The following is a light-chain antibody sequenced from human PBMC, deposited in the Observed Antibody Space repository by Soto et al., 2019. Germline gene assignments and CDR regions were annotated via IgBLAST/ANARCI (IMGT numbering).Light chain of an antibody. CDR2: GNS. V-gene: IGLV1-40*01. Sequence: QSVLTQPPSVSGAPGQRVTISCTGSSSNIGAGYDVHWYQQLPGTAPKLLIYGNSNRPSGVPDRCSGSKSGTSASLAITGLQAADDADDYCQSYDSSLSGYVFGTGTKVTVL. CDR3: QSYDSSLSGYV. CDR1: SSNIGAGYD. J-gene: IGLJ1*01.